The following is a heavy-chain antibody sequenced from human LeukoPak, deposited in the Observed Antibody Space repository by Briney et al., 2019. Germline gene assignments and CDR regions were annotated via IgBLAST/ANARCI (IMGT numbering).Heavy chain of an antibody. CDR2: ISGSGGST. CDR1: GFTFSSYA. V-gene: IGHV3-23*01. J-gene: IGHJ4*02. D-gene: IGHD2-8*01. CDR3: AKSGVRAKYYFDY. Sequence: PGGSLRLSCAASGFTFSSYAMSWVRQAPGKGLEWVSAISGSGGSTYYADSVKGRFTISRDNSKNTLYLQMNSLRAEDTAVHYCAKSGVRAKYYFDYWGQGTLVTVSS.